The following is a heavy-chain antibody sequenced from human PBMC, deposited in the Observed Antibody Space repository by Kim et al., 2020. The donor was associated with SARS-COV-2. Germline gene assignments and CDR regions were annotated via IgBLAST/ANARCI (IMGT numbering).Heavy chain of an antibody. CDR1: GGSISSGGYY. CDR2: IYYSGST. Sequence: SETLSLTCTVSGGSISSGGYYWSWIRQHPGKGLEWIGYIYYSGSTYYNLSLKSRVTISVDTSKNQFSLKLSSVTAADTAVYYCARDLAGHDAFDIWGQGTMVTVSS. V-gene: IGHV4-31*03. CDR3: ARDLAGHDAFDI. J-gene: IGHJ3*02.